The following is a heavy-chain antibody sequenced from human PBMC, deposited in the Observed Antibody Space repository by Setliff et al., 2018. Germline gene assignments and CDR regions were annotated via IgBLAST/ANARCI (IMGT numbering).Heavy chain of an antibody. Sequence: PSETLSLTCAVYGGSFSGFYWSWIRQSAGRGLEWIGHFHTGGATDYNLSLKSRVTISLDSSKNQFSLRLSSVTAADAAVYFCARESATIGEFPLYYFDKWGQGIPVTVSS. V-gene: IGHV4-4*07. D-gene: IGHD3-10*01. J-gene: IGHJ4*02. CDR1: GGSFSGFY. CDR3: ARESATIGEFPLYYFDK. CDR2: FHTGGAT.